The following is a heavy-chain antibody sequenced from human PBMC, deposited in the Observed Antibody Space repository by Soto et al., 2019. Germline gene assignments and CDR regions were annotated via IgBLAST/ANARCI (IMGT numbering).Heavy chain of an antibody. Sequence: QLQLVQSGGEVKTPGASVKVSCTTSGYTFTSHGISWVRQAPGQGLEWMGWISTYNGKTDYAQKFQGRVTMTADTRTSTVYMEVRILRSYDTAVYYCARLLTEGATYREDAFDMWGQGTKVTVSS. CDR2: ISTYNGKT. J-gene: IGHJ3*02. V-gene: IGHV1-18*01. CDR1: GYTFTSHG. CDR3: ARLLTEGATYREDAFDM. D-gene: IGHD1-26*01.